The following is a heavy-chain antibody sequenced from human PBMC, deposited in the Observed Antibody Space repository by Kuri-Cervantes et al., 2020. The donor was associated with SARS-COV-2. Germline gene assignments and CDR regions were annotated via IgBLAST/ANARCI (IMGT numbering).Heavy chain of an antibody. J-gene: IGHJ6*02. V-gene: IGHV1-18*01. CDR2: ISTYSGNT. Sequence: ASVKVSCKASGYTFTSYGISWVRQAPGQGLEWMGWISTYSGNTNYAQRLQGRVTITADESTSTAYMELSSLRSEDTAVYYCARDLGYVQLERRPYYYGMDVWGQGTLVTVSS. CDR1: GYTFTSYG. CDR3: ARDLGYVQLERRPYYYGMDV. D-gene: IGHD1-1*01.